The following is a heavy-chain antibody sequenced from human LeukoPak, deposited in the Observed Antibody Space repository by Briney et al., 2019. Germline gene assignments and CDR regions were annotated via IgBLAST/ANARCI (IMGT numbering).Heavy chain of an antibody. V-gene: IGHV4-59*08. CDR1: GGSISSYS. Sequence: SETLSLTCTVSGGSISSYSWSWIRQPPGKGLEWIGYIYYSGSTNYNPSLKSRVTISVDTSKNQFSLKLSSVTAADTAVYYCARREYYYGSGSGGDWYFDLWGRGTLVTVSS. CDR3: ARREYYYGSGSGGDWYFDL. CDR2: IYYSGST. J-gene: IGHJ2*01. D-gene: IGHD3-10*01.